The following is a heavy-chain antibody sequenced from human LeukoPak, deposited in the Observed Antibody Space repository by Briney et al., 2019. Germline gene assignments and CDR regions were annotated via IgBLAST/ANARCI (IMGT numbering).Heavy chain of an antibody. V-gene: IGHV3-21*01. Sequence: GGSLRLSCAASGFTFSSNSMNWVRQAPGKGLEWVSSISTSSSYIDYADSVKGRFTISRDNAKNSLYLQMNSLRADDTAVYYCARDKTRGLGYGYSKSGNYFDYWGQGTLVTVSS. CDR3: ARDKTRGLGYGYSKSGNYFDY. CDR1: GFTFSSNS. CDR2: ISTSSSYI. J-gene: IGHJ4*02. D-gene: IGHD5-18*01.